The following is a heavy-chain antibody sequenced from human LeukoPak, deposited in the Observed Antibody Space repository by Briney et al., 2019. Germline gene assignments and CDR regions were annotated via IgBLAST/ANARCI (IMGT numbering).Heavy chain of an antibody. D-gene: IGHD6-13*01. CDR3: ARANPVMAAAGPDY. CDR2: ISYDGSNK. CDR1: GFTFSSYA. V-gene: IGHV3-30*04. Sequence: GGSLRLSCAASGFTFSSYAMHWVRQAPGKGLEWVAVISYDGSNKYYADSVKGRFTISRDNSKNTLYLQMNSLRAEDTAVYYCARANPVMAAAGPDYRGQGTLVTVSS. J-gene: IGHJ4*02.